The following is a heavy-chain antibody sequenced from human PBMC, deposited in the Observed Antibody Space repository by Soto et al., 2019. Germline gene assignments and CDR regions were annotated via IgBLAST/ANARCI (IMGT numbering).Heavy chain of an antibody. V-gene: IGHV3-23*01. D-gene: IGHD6-13*01. CDR3: AKAYSNSWPNDWFDP. CDR1: GFTFSSYA. Sequence: EVQLLESGGGWLQPGGSLRLSCAASGFTFSSYAMNWVRQAPGKGLEWVSGITGSGAGSYYSDSVKGRFTISRDNSKNTLYLKMNSLRAEDTAVYYGAKAYSNSWPNDWFDPWGQGTLVTVSS. J-gene: IGHJ5*02. CDR2: ITGSGAGS.